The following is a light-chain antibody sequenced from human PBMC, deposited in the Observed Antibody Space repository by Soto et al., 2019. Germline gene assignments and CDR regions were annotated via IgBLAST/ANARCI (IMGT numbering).Light chain of an antibody. V-gene: IGKV1-39*01. CDR3: QQSYSTPPT. J-gene: IGKJ1*01. Sequence: DIQMTQSPSSLSASAGDRVTITCRASQSISSYLNWYQQKPGKAPKLLIYAASSLQSGVPSRFSGSGSGTDFTLTISSLQPEDFATYYCQQSYSTPPTFGQGTKV. CDR2: AAS. CDR1: QSISSY.